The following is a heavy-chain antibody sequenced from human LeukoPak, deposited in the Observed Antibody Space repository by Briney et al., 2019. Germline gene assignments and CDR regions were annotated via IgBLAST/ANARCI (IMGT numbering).Heavy chain of an antibody. J-gene: IGHJ4*02. Sequence: PGGSLRLSCAASGFTVSSNYMSWVRQAPGKGLEWVSVIYSGGSTYYADSVKGRFTISRDNSKNTLYLQMNSLRAEDTAVYYCAKDRADGWFGELQFDYWGQGTLVTVSS. CDR1: GFTVSSNY. D-gene: IGHD3-10*01. V-gene: IGHV3-66*01. CDR2: IYSGGST. CDR3: AKDRADGWFGELQFDY.